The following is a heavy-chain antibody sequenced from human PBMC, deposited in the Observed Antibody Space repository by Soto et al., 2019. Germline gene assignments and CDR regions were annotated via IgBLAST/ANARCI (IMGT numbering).Heavy chain of an antibody. D-gene: IGHD2-2*01. CDR1: GGTFSSYA. CDR3: ARHDCISSSCYYYYYYGMDV. CDR2: IIPIFGTV. J-gene: IGHJ6*02. Sequence: QVQLVQSGAEVKKPGSSVKVSCKASGGTFSSYAISWVRQAPGQGLEWMGGIIPIFGTVNYAQKFQGRVTITAAESTSTAYMELSSLRSEDTAVYYCARHDCISSSCYYYYYYGMDVWGQGTTVTVSS. V-gene: IGHV1-69*12.